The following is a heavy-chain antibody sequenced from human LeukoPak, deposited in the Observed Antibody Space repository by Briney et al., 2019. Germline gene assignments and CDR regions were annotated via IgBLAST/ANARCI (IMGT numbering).Heavy chain of an antibody. CDR2: IIPIFGTA. CDR3: ARSYSGSFPYYFDY. J-gene: IGHJ4*02. V-gene: IGHV1-69*13. Sequence: ASVKVSCKASGGTFSSYAISWVRQAPGQGLERMGGIIPIFGTANYAQKFQGRVTITADESTSTAYMELSSLRSEDTAVYYCARSYSGSFPYYFDYWGQGTLVTVSS. CDR1: GGTFSSYA. D-gene: IGHD1-26*01.